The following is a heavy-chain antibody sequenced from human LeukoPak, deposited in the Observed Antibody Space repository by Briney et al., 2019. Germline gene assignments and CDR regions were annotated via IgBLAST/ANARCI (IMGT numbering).Heavy chain of an antibody. V-gene: IGHV4-39*01. CDR1: GGSISSSSYY. D-gene: IGHD3-3*01. Sequence: SETLSLTCTVSGGSISSSSYYWGWIRQPPGKGLEWIGSIYYSGSTYYNPSLKSRVTISVDTSKNQFSLKLSSVTAAGTAVYYCARLPYYDFWSGYLGPDYWGQGTLVTVSS. CDR2: IYYSGST. CDR3: ARLPYYDFWSGYLGPDY. J-gene: IGHJ4*02.